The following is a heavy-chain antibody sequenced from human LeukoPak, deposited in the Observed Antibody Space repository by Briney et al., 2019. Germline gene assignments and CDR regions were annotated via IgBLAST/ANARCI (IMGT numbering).Heavy chain of an antibody. CDR3: ASRPAIVLPAFVI. V-gene: IGHV4-39*01. J-gene: IGHJ3*02. Sequence: SETLSLTCTVSGGSISSSSYYWGWIRQPPGKGLEWIGSIYYSGSTYYNPSLKSRVTISVDTSKNQFSLKLSSVTAADTAVYHCASRPAIVLPAFVIWGQGTMVTVSS. D-gene: IGHD2-8*01. CDR1: GGSISSSSYY. CDR2: IYYSGST.